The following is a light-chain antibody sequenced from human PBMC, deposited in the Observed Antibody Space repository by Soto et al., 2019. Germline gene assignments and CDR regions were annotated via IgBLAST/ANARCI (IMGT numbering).Light chain of an antibody. J-gene: IGKJ5*01. CDR3: QQNFSIPIT. V-gene: IGKV1-39*01. CDR2: AAS. Sequence: DIQMTQSPSSLSASVGDRVTITCRASQSISTYLNWYNQKPGKAPDLLIYAASSLKSGVPSRFRGSGSGTQFTLTITGLKPADFATYYCQQNFSIPITFGQGTRLEIK. CDR1: QSISTY.